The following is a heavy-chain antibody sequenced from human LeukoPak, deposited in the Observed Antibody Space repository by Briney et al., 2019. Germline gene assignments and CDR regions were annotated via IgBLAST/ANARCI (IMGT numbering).Heavy chain of an antibody. CDR3: ARMGYYGSGSRYYYYMDV. CDR2: MNPNSGNT. V-gene: IGHV1-8*01. CDR1: GYTFTSYD. Sequence: ASVKVSCKASGYTFTSYDINWVRQATGQGLEWMGWMNPNSGNTGYAQKFQGRVTMTRNTSISTAYMELSSLRSEDAAVYYCARMGYYGSGSRYYYYMDVWGKGTTVTISS. D-gene: IGHD3-10*01. J-gene: IGHJ6*03.